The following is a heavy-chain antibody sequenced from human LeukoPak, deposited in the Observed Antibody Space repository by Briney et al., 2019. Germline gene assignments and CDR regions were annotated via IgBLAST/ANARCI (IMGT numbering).Heavy chain of an antibody. CDR3: TTVQACTNGVCYLLDY. CDR2: IKGNADGGTT. D-gene: IGHD2-8*01. Sequence: GGFLRLSCAASGFTFSNYAMSWVRQAPGKGLEWVGRIKGNADGGTTDYAAPVKGRFTISRDESKNTLYLQMNSLKTEDTAVYYCTTVQACTNGVCYLLDYWGQGTLVTVSS. CDR1: GFTFSNYA. J-gene: IGHJ4*02. V-gene: IGHV3-15*01.